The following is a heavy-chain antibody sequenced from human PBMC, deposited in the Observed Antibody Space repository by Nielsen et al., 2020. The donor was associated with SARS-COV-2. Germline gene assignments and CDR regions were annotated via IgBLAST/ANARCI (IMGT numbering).Heavy chain of an antibody. CDR3: ARSDYGGHSVGYYFDY. Sequence: GGSLRLSCAASGFTFSSYAMHWVRQAPGKGLEWVATISYDGGNKYYADSVKGRFTISRDNSYNTLSLQMSSLSAEDMALYYCARSDYGGHSVGYYFDYWGQGTLVTVSS. CDR1: GFTFSSYA. J-gene: IGHJ4*02. V-gene: IGHV3-30-3*01. D-gene: IGHD4-23*01. CDR2: ISYDGGNK.